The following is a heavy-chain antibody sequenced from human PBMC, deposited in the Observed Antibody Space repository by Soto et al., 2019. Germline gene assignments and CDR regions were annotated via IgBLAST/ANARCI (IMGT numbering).Heavy chain of an antibody. CDR3: ASAQLIIAVAGYDAFDI. D-gene: IGHD6-19*01. CDR1: GGTFSSYA. Sequence: ASVKVSCKASGGTFSSYAISWVRQAPGQGLEWMGGIIPIFGTANYAQKFQGRVTITADESTSTAYMELSSLRSEDTAVYYCASAQLIIAVAGYDAFDIWGQGTMVTVSS. V-gene: IGHV1-69*13. CDR2: IIPIFGTA. J-gene: IGHJ3*02.